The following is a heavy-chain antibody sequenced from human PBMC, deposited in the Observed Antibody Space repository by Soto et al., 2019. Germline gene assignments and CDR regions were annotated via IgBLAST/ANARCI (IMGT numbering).Heavy chain of an antibody. J-gene: IGHJ5*02. V-gene: IGHV1-3*01. CDR3: ARDRRGPTGFDP. CDR1: GYTFTSYA. CDR2: INAGNGNT. Sequence: ASVKVSCKASGYTFTSYAMHWVRQAPGQRLEWMGWINAGNGNTKYSQKFQGRVTITRDTSTSTAYMELSSLRSEDTAVYYCARDRRGPTGFDPWGQGTLVTVSS.